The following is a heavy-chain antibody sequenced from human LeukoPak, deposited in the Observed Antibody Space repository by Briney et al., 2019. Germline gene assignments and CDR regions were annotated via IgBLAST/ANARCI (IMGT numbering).Heavy chain of an antibody. CDR2: INPSGGRT. D-gene: IGHD6-19*01. CDR3: ARSIAVADDY. Sequence: ASVKVSCKASGYTFTSYYMHWVRQAPGQGLEWMGIINPSGGRTSYAQKFQGRVTMTRDPSTSTVYMELSSLRSEDTAVFYCARSIAVADDYWGQGTLVTVSS. CDR1: GYTFTSYY. J-gene: IGHJ4*02. V-gene: IGHV1-46*01.